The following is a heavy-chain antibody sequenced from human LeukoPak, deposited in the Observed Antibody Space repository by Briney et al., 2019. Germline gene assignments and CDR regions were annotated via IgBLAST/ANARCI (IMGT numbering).Heavy chain of an antibody. Sequence: TGGSLRLSCAASGFTFSSYWMSWVRQAPGKGREWVANIKQDGSEKYYVDSVKGRFTISRDNAKNSLYLQMNSLRAEDTAVYYCASWVRSVGYYYYYYMDVWGKGTTVTVSS. CDR1: GFTFSSYW. V-gene: IGHV3-7*01. CDR3: ASWVRSVGYYYYYYMDV. J-gene: IGHJ6*03. CDR2: IKQDGSEK. D-gene: IGHD3-16*01.